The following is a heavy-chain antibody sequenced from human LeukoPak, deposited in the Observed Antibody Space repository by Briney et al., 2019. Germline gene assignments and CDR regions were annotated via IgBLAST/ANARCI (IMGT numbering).Heavy chain of an antibody. Sequence: GASVKVSCKASGYTLTGYYMHWVRQAPGQGLEWMGWINPNSGGTNYAQKFQGRVTMTRDTSISTAYMELSRLRSDDTAAYYCARRYYDSSGYYGRFDYWGQGTLVTVSS. D-gene: IGHD3-22*01. CDR2: INPNSGGT. J-gene: IGHJ4*02. CDR1: GYTLTGYY. V-gene: IGHV1-2*02. CDR3: ARRYYDSSGYYGRFDY.